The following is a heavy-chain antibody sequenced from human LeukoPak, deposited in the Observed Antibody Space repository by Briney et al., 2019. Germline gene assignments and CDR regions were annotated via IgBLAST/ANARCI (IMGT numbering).Heavy chain of an antibody. J-gene: IGHJ4*02. V-gene: IGHV4-30-4*01. D-gene: IGHD6-19*01. CDR3: ASLAVAGLSEGY. Sequence: PSETLSLTCTVSGDSISSGDFYWSWIRQSPGKGLEWIGYIHYSGSTYYNPSLKSRVSISLDTSRNQFSLKLSSVTAADTAVYYCASLAVAGLSEGYWGQGTLVIVSS. CDR1: GDSISSGDFY. CDR2: IHYSGST.